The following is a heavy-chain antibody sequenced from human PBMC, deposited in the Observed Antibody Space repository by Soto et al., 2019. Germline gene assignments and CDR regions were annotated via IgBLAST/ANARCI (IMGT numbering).Heavy chain of an antibody. CDR3: ASLRFLEWLLDYYYMDV. CDR2: ISSSGSTI. Sequence: GGSLRLSCAASGFTFSDYYISWIRQAPGKGLEWVSYISSSGSTIYYADSVKGRFTISRDNAKNSLYLQMNSLRAEDTAVYYCASLRFLEWLLDYYYMDVWGKGTTVTVSS. J-gene: IGHJ6*03. CDR1: GFTFSDYY. V-gene: IGHV3-11*01. D-gene: IGHD3-3*01.